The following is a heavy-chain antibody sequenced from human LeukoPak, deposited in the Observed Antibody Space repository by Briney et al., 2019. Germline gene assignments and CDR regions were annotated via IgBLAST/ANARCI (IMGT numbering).Heavy chain of an antibody. D-gene: IGHD4-17*01. CDR2: IYPNSGGP. J-gene: IGHJ4*02. Sequence: ASVKVSXKASGYTFTGYYIHWVRQAPGQGLEWMGWIYPNSGGPYYAQKFQGRVTMTRDTSISTAYMELSSLRYDDTAVYYCARKGEVYGDYDYWGQGTLVTVSS. CDR3: ARKGEVYGDYDY. V-gene: IGHV1-2*02. CDR1: GYTFTGYY.